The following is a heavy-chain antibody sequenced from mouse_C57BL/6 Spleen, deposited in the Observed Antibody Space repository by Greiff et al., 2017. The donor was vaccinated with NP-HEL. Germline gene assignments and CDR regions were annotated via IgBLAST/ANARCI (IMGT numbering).Heavy chain of an antibody. D-gene: IGHD1-3*01. CDR2: IDPSDSYT. CDR3: ARKGVDYVDY. J-gene: IGHJ2*01. Sequence: QVQLQQPGAELVMPGASVKLSCKASGYTFTSYWMHWVKQRPGQGLEWIGEIDPSDSYTNYNQQFKGKSTLTVAKSSSTAYMQLRSLTSEDSAVYYCARKGVDYVDYWGQGTTLTVSS. V-gene: IGHV1-69*01. CDR1: GYTFTSYW.